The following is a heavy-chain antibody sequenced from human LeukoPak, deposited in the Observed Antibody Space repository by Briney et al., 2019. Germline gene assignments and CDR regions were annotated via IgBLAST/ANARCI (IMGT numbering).Heavy chain of an antibody. D-gene: IGHD3-10*01. J-gene: IGHJ3*02. Sequence: KTSQTLSLTCAVSGGSISSGGYSWSWIRQPPGKGLEWIGYIYDSGSTYYNPSLKSRVTISVDRSKNQFSLKLSSVTAADTAVYYCARGRDYYGSGSYHDAFDIWGQGTTVTVSS. CDR3: ARGRDYYGSGSYHDAFDI. CDR2: IYDSGST. CDR1: GGSISSGGYS. V-gene: IGHV4-30-2*01.